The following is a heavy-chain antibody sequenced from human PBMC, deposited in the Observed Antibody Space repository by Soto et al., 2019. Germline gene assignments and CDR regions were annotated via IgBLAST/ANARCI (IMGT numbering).Heavy chain of an antibody. D-gene: IGHD3-3*01. Sequence: QVQLVQSGAEVKKPGASVKVSCKAYGYTFTSYGISWVRQAPGQGLEWIGWISAYNGNTNYAQKLQGRVTMTTDTSTSTAYMELRSLRSDDTAVYYCARDSASKNYDFWSGYHYYYGMDVWGQGTTVTFSS. J-gene: IGHJ6*02. V-gene: IGHV1-18*01. CDR2: ISAYNGNT. CDR1: GYTFTSYG. CDR3: ARDSASKNYDFWSGYHYYYGMDV.